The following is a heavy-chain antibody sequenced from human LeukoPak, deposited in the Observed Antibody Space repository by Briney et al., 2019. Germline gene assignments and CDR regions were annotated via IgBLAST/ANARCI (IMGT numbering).Heavy chain of an antibody. CDR3: ARQGGYCSSTSCPFDY. CDR1: GGSISISSYY. J-gene: IGHJ4*02. V-gene: IGHV4-39*01. D-gene: IGHD2-2*01. Sequence: PETPSLTCTVPGGSISISSYYWGSIRHPPGNGLEWIGIIYYSGSTYYNPSLKSRVTISVDTSKNQFSLKLSSVTAADTAVYYCARQGGYCSSTSCPFDYWGQGTLVTVSS. CDR2: IYYSGST.